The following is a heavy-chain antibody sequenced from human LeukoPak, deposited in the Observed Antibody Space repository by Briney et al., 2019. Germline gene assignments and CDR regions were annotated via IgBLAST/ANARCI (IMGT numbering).Heavy chain of an antibody. J-gene: IGHJ6*02. D-gene: IGHD2-8*01. CDR2: INPSGGST. CDR3: ARWGGVGMDV. Sequence: GAPVNLSCKASGYTFTSYYMHWVRQAPGQGLEWMGIINPSGGSTSYAQKFQGRVIMTRDTSTSTVYMELSSLRSEDTAVYYCARWGGVGMDVWGQGTTLIVSS. CDR1: GYTFTSYY. V-gene: IGHV1-46*01.